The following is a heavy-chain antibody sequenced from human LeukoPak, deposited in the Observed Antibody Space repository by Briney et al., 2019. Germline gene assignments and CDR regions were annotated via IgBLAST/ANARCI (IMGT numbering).Heavy chain of an antibody. CDR1: GFSFSSYW. J-gene: IGHJ4*02. D-gene: IGHD3-3*01. CDR3: ARAVRAHPPADF. V-gene: IGHV3-74*01. Sequence: PGGSLRLSCAASGFSFSSYWMHWVRQAPGKGLVWVSRINSDGSSTTYADSVKGRSSISRDNAKNTLYLHMNSLSAEDTGVYYCARAVRAHPPADFWGQGTLVTVSS. CDR2: INSDGSST.